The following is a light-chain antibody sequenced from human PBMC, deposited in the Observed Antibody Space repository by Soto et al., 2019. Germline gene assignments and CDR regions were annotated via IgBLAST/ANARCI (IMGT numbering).Light chain of an antibody. Sequence: DVVMTQPPLSLSVAPGQPASISCKSSQSLLHITGETFLFWYLQKPGQSPQLLIYEVSTRVSGVPDRFSGSGSGTDFTLEISRVETDDVGIYYCMQSTQLPPTFGQGTRLETK. CDR1: QSLLHITGETF. V-gene: IGKV2D-29*02. J-gene: IGKJ5*01. CDR2: EVS. CDR3: MQSTQLPPT.